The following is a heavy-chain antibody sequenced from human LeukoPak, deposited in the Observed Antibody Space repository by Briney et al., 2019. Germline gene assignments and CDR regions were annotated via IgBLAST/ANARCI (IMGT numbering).Heavy chain of an antibody. Sequence: GGSLRLSCAASGFNFSTYSMNWVRQAPGKGLEWVSSISSRSSYTYYADSVKGRFTISRDNAKNSLYLQMNSLRGEDTAVYYCTRERGLIAPSGVDLWGQGTLVTVSS. J-gene: IGHJ5*02. D-gene: IGHD6-13*01. CDR1: GFNFSTYS. CDR3: TRERGLIAPSGVDL. CDR2: ISSRSSYT. V-gene: IGHV3-21*01.